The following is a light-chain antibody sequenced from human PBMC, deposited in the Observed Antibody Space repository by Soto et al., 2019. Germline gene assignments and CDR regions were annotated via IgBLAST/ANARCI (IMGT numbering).Light chain of an antibody. V-gene: IGLV2-14*03. CDR3: TSYTSSGTPT. CDR1: SSDVGAYNY. Sequence: QLVLTQPASVSGSPGQSITISCTGTSSDVGAYNYVSWYQQHPGKAPKLMIYDVSYRPSGVSNRFSGSKSGNMASLTISGLQAEDEADYYCTSYTSSGTPTFGGGTKLTVL. CDR2: DVS. J-gene: IGLJ2*01.